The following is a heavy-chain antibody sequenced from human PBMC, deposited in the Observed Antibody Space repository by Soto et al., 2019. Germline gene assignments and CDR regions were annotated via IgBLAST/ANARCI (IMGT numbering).Heavy chain of an antibody. CDR1: GGSISSYY. V-gene: IGHV4-59*01. Sequence: SETLSLTCTVSGGSISSYYWSWIRQPPGKGLEWIGYIYYSGSTNYNPSLKRRVTISVDTPKNQFSLKLSSVTAADTAVSYCARERVDNDKDDYYYYGMEVWGQGTTVTVSS. CDR3: ARERVDNDKDDYYYYGMEV. J-gene: IGHJ6*02. CDR2: IYYSGST. D-gene: IGHD3-9*01.